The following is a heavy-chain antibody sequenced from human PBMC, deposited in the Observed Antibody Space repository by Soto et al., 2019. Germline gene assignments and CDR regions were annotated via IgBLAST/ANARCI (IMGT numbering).Heavy chain of an antibody. D-gene: IGHD6-19*01. CDR3: ARDFSSSGWYSGNGMDV. CDR1: GFTFSSYA. CDR2: ISYDGSNK. Sequence: LRLSCAASGFTFSSYAMHWVRQAPGKGLEWVAVISYDGSNKYYADSVKGRFTISRDNSKNTLYLQMNSLRAGDTAVYYCARDFSSSGWYSGNGMDVWGQGTTVTVSS. J-gene: IGHJ6*02. V-gene: IGHV3-30-3*01.